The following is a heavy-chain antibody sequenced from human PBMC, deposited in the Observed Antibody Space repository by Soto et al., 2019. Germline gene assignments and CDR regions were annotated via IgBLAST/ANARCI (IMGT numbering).Heavy chain of an antibody. CDR3: ARQGDGYNFGPSTDAFDI. D-gene: IGHD5-12*01. Sequence: QVQLVESGGGVVQPGRSLRLSCAASGFTFSSYAMHWVRQAPGKGLEWVAVISYDGSNKYYADSVKGRFTISRDNSKNTXXLQMNSLRAEDTAVYYCARQGDGYNFGPSTDAFDIWGQGTMVTVSS. CDR2: ISYDGSNK. CDR1: GFTFSSYA. J-gene: IGHJ3*02. V-gene: IGHV3-30-3*01.